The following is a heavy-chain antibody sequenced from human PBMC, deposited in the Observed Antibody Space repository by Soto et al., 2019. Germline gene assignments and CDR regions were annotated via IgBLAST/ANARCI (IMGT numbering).Heavy chain of an antibody. CDR2: IYYSGST. D-gene: IGHD1-26*01. V-gene: IGHV4-59*01. J-gene: IGHJ4*02. Sequence: SETLSPTCTFSGGSISSYYWSWIRQPPGKGLEWIGYIYYSGSTNYNPSLKSRVTISVDTSKNQFSLKLTSVTAADTAVYYCARRYGGNFDYWGQGTLVTVSS. CDR1: GGSISSYY. CDR3: ARRYGGNFDY.